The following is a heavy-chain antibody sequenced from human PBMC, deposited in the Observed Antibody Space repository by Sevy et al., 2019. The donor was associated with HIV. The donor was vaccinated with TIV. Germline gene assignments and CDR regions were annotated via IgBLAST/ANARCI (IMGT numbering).Heavy chain of an antibody. Sequence: GGSLRLSCAASGFTFSSYAMSWVRQAPGKGLEWVSTIRGSGGSTYYAYSVKGRFTISRDNSKNTLYLQMNSLRAEETAVYYCHGDYDSSQLASYYYYGMDVWGQGTTVTVSS. V-gene: IGHV3-23*01. J-gene: IGHJ6*02. CDR2: IRGSGGST. D-gene: IGHD3-22*01. CDR1: GFTFSSYA. CDR3: HGDYDSSQLASYYYYGMDV.